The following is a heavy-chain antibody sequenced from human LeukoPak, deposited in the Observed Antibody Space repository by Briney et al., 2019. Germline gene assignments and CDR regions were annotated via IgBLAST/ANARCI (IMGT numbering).Heavy chain of an antibody. V-gene: IGHV1-18*01. Sequence: ASVKVSCKASGYTFTSYGISWVRQAPGQGLEWMGWISAYNGNTNYAQKLQGRVTMTTDTSTSTAYMELRSLRPDDTAVYYCARILWFGEPNWFDPWGQGTLVTVSS. CDR2: ISAYNGNT. CDR1: GYTFTSYG. D-gene: IGHD3-10*01. J-gene: IGHJ5*02. CDR3: ARILWFGEPNWFDP.